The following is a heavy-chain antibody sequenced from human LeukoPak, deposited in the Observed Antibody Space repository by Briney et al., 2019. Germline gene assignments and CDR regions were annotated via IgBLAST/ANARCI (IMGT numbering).Heavy chain of an antibody. CDR2: ISYDGSNK. D-gene: IGHD1-26*01. Sequence: PGRSLRLSCAASGFTFSSYGMHWVRQAPGKGLEWVAVISYDGSNKYYADSVKGRFTISRDNSKNTLYLQMGSLRAEDMAVYYCARDRGGATLVYWGQGTLVTVSS. J-gene: IGHJ4*02. CDR3: ARDRGGATLVY. V-gene: IGHV3-30*03. CDR1: GFTFSSYG.